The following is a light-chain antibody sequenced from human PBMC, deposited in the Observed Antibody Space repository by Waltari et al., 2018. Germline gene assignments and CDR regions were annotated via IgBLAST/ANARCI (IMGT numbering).Light chain of an antibody. V-gene: IGKV3-20*01. CDR1: QSVSNNY. J-gene: IGKJ1*01. Sequence: VLTQSPGTLSLSPGEKATLSCWASQSVSNNYLLWYQQKPGQAPRVLIYGTSNRSTGIPDRFSGSGSGTDFTLTISRLEPEDFAVYYCQQFVSSPRTFGQGTKVEFK. CDR2: GTS. CDR3: QQFVSSPRT.